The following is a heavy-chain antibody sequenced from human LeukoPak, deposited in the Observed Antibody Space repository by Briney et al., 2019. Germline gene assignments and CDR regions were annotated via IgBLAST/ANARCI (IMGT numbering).Heavy chain of an antibody. J-gene: IGHJ4*02. Sequence: GGSLRLSCAASGFTFGSYAMSWVRQAPGKGLEWVSFISPSGDRTSNADSVEGRFTVSRDNPRNTLYLQMNSLRDEDTAVYYCAIMHGYYDGSGYWVQWGQGTLVTVSS. CDR1: GFTFGSYA. V-gene: IGHV3-23*01. CDR3: AIMHGYYDGSGYWVQ. D-gene: IGHD3-22*01. CDR2: ISPSGDRT.